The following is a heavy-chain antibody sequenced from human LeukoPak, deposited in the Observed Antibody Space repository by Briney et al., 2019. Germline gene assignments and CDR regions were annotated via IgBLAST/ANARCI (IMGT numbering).Heavy chain of an antibody. Sequence: GGSLRLSCTASGFTFSDYAMSWFRQAPGKGLEWVGFIRNKAYGGTAEYAASVKGRFTISRDDSKTMAYLQMNSLKTEDTAVSYCTREKRYFDWFQADYWGQGTLVTVSS. J-gene: IGHJ4*02. D-gene: IGHD3-9*01. CDR1: GFTFSDYA. CDR2: IRNKAYGGTA. V-gene: IGHV3-49*03. CDR3: TREKRYFDWFQADY.